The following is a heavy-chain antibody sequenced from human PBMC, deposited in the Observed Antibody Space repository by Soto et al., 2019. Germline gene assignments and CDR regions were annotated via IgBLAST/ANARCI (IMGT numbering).Heavy chain of an antibody. J-gene: IGHJ6*02. CDR1: GFTFSDYY. V-gene: IGHV3-11*05. D-gene: IGHD4-17*01. CDR3: ARGPFYGDYVENGMDV. CDR2: ISSSSSYT. Sequence: LRLSCAASGFTFSDYYMSWIRQAPGKGLEWVSYISSSSSYTNYADSVKGRFIISRDNAKNSLYLQMNSLRAEDTAVYYCARGPFYGDYVENGMDVWGQGTTVTVSS.